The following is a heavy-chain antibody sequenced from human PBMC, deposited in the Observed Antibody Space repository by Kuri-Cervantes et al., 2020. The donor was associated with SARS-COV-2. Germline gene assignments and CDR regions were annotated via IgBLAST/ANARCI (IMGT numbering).Heavy chain of an antibody. V-gene: IGHV1-69*13. Sequence: SVKVSCKASGYTFTGYYMHWVRQAPGQGLEWMGGIIPIFGTANYAQKFQGRVTITADESTSTAYMELRSLTSEDTAVYYCARKDYYESGIYHFDFWGQGTLVTVSS. CDR1: GYTFTGYY. CDR2: IIPIFGTA. J-gene: IGHJ4*02. D-gene: IGHD3-10*01. CDR3: ARKDYYESGIYHFDF.